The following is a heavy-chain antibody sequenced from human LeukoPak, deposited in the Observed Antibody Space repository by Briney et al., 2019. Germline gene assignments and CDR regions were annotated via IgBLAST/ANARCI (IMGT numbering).Heavy chain of an antibody. J-gene: IGHJ4*02. D-gene: IGHD3-22*01. Sequence: SETLSLTCTVSGGSITSSSHYWGWIRQPPGQGLQWIGPIYYDGSAYYNLSLKSRLTISIDTSKSQFSLKLSSVTAAATAIYYCARNGDDSSDYYYFDYWGQGTLVTVSS. CDR1: GGSITSSSHY. CDR3: ARNGDDSSDYYYFDY. CDR2: IYYDGSA. V-gene: IGHV4-39*07.